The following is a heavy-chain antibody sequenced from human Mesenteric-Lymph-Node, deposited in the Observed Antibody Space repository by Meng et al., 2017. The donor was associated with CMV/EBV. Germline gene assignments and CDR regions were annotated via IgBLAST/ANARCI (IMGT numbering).Heavy chain of an antibody. CDR2: IYWNDDK. CDR1: GFSLSTSGVG. CDR3: GHRRLYDRSGYYFDY. D-gene: IGHD3-22*01. V-gene: IGHV2-5*01. Sequence: SGPTLVKPTQTLTLTCTFSGFSLSTSGVGVGWIRQPPRKALEWLALIYWNDDKRYSPSLKTRLTITKDTSKNQVVLTVTNMDPVDTATYYCGHRRLYDRSGYYFDYWGQGTLVTVSS. J-gene: IGHJ4*02.